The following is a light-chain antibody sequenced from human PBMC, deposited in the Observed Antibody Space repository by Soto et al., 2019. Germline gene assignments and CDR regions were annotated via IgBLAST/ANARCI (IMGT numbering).Light chain of an antibody. V-gene: IGLV2-14*01. Sequence: QSALTQPASVSGSPGQSITISCTGTSSDVGGYNYVSWYQQHPGTAPKLIIYDVSNRPSGVSNRFSGSKSGNTASLTISGLQAEDEAEYYCSSYTSSNTLVYVFGTGTKLTVL. CDR2: DVS. CDR3: SSYTSSNTLVYV. CDR1: SSDVGGYNY. J-gene: IGLJ1*01.